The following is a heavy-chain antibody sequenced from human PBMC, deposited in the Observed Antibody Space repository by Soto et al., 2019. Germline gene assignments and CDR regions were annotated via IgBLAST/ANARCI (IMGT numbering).Heavy chain of an antibody. D-gene: IGHD2-8*01. J-gene: IGHJ6*03. CDR2: ISGSGGST. Sequence: GGSLRLSCAASGFTFSSYAMSWVRQAPGKGLEWVSAISGSGGSTYYADSVKGRFTISRDNSKNTLYLQMNSLRAEDTAVYYCAKGSDIVLMVYASHYYMDVWGKGTTVTVSS. CDR1: GFTFSSYA. V-gene: IGHV3-23*01. CDR3: AKGSDIVLMVYASHYYMDV.